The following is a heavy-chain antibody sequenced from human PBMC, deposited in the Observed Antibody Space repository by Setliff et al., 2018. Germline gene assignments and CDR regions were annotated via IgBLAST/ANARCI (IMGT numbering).Heavy chain of an antibody. CDR3: LRLVRYCTKIACQATSGDEV. CDR1: GYTLSNSI. Sequence: VASVKVFCKASGYTLSNSILSWVRQAPGQGLEWMGWISAYNGKTYFAQKFQDRITLTTDTSTNTGYLELRGLRSDDTAVYYCLRLVRYCTKIACQATSGDEVWGLGTLVTVSS. CDR2: ISAYNGKT. J-gene: IGHJ4*02. V-gene: IGHV1-18*01. D-gene: IGHD2-8*01.